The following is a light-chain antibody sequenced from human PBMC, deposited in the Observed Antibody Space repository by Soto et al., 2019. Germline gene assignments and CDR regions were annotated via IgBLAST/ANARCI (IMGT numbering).Light chain of an antibody. CDR1: SSDVGSYNL. CDR3: CSYAGSSTSV. CDR2: EGT. Sequence: QSALTQPASVSGSPGQSITISCTGTSSDVGSYNLVSWYEHHPGKAPKLMIYEGTKRPSGVSNRFSGSKSGNTASLTISGLQAEDEADYYCCSYAGSSTSVFGTGTQLTVL. J-gene: IGLJ1*01. V-gene: IGLV2-23*01.